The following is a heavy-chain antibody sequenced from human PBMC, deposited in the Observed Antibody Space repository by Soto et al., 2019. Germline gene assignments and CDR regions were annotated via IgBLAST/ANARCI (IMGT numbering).Heavy chain of an antibody. CDR3: ARGARFLQWLQMAFDS. CDR1: KFPLSHNA. CDR2: ISFDGSKK. D-gene: IGHD3-22*01. Sequence: GGSLRRSFSASKFPLSHNAMPWFRQAPGKGLQWVAVISFDGSKKYFADSVKGRLPIPRNNSRTTLFLHMTSLRVEETAVYYFARGARFLQWLQMAFDSWGQGTPVTVSS. V-gene: IGHV3-33*05. J-gene: IGHJ4*02.